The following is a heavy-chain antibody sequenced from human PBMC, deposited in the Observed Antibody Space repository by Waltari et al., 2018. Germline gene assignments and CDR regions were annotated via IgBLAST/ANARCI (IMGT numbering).Heavy chain of an antibody. CDR3: ARLVIAKHLPFDD. V-gene: IGHV4-39*01. J-gene: IGHJ4*02. CDR2: NYYSGST. CDR1: GGSISSSSYY. Sequence: QLQLQESGPGLVKPSETLSLTCTVSGGSISSSSYYWGWIRPPPGKGLEWIGSNYYSGSTYDNPSLKRRVTIAVDTSKNQFSLKLSSVTAADTAVYYCARLVIAKHLPFDDWGQGTLVTVSS. D-gene: IGHD2-21*01.